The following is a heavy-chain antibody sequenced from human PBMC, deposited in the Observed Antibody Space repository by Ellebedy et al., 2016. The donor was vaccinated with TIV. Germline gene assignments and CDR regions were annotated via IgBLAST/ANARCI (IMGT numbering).Heavy chain of an antibody. Sequence: PGGSLRLSCAASGFTFSSYGMHWVRQAPGKGLEWVAVIWYDGSNKYYADSVKGRFTISRDNSKNTLYLQMDSLRGEDTAVYYCAKEMVSRSSLTFDYWGQGTLLTVSS. D-gene: IGHD1-26*01. J-gene: IGHJ4*02. CDR3: AKEMVSRSSLTFDY. CDR1: GFTFSSYG. V-gene: IGHV3-33*06. CDR2: IWYDGSNK.